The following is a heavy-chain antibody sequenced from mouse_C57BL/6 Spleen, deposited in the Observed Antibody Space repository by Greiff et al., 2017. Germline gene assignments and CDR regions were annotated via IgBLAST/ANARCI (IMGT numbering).Heavy chain of an antibody. CDR2: INPSSGYT. CDR3: ARSSHDGYFLYYFDY. Sequence: QVQLQQSGAELARPGASVKMSCKASGYTFTSYTMHWVKQRPGQGLEWIGYINPSSGYTKYNQKFKDKATLTADKSSSTAYMQLSSLTSEDSAVYYGARSSHDGYFLYYFDYWGQGTTLTVSS. J-gene: IGHJ2*01. CDR1: GYTFTSYT. D-gene: IGHD2-3*01. V-gene: IGHV1-4*01.